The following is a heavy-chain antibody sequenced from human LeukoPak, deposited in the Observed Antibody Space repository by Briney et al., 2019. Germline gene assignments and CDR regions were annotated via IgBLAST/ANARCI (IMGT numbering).Heavy chain of an antibody. J-gene: IGHJ3*02. Sequence: ASVKVSCRASGYTFTSYYMHWVRQAPGQGLEWKAIINPSGGSTSYAQKFQGRVAMTRDTSTSTVYMELSSLRSEDTAVYYCARWSGYWNDAFDIWGQGTMVTVSS. D-gene: IGHD3-3*01. CDR3: ARWSGYWNDAFDI. CDR1: GYTFTSYY. V-gene: IGHV1-46*01. CDR2: INPSGGST.